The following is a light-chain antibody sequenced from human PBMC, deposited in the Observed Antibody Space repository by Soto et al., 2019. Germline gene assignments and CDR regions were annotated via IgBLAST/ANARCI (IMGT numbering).Light chain of an antibody. Sequence: DIQMTQSPSYVSASIGDRVTITCRASQGIRSWLAWYQQKPGKAPKLLIYAASSLQSGVPSRFSGSGSGTDFTLTISSLQLEDFATYFCQLANSYPFTFGPGTKVDVK. J-gene: IGKJ3*01. V-gene: IGKV1-12*01. CDR1: QGIRSW. CDR2: AAS. CDR3: QLANSYPFT.